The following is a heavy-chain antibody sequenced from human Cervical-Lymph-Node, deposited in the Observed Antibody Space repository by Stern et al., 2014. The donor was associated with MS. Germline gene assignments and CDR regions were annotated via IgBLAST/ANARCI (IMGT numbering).Heavy chain of an antibody. D-gene: IGHD3-9*01. Sequence: VQLVESGAEVKKPGSSVKVSCKASGGTFSNYAINWVRQSPGQGLEWLGGIIPIFGGPNYAQNFQGEVTLTADESRGTAVAGLGSLISEDTAVYYCARGWSYDILTGFSYWGQGTLVTVSS. CDR2: IIPIFGGP. CDR1: GGTFSNYA. CDR3: ARGWSYDILTGFSY. V-gene: IGHV1-69*01. J-gene: IGHJ4*02.